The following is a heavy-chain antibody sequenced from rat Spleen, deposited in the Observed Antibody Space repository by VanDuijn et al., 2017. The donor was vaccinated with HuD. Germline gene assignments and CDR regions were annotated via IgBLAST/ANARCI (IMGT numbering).Heavy chain of an antibody. CDR1: GFTFSDYD. Sequence: EVQLVESGGGLVQPGRSLKLSCAASGFTFSDYDMAWVRQTPTKGLEWIASINTGGDKTYYRDSVKGRFTASRDDAKNTQFLQMDSLRSEDTATYYCARHRNYGGIPFDYWGQGVMVKVSS. CDR3: ARHRNYGGIPFDY. V-gene: IGHV5S13*01. J-gene: IGHJ2*01. CDR2: INTGGDKT. D-gene: IGHD1-11*01.